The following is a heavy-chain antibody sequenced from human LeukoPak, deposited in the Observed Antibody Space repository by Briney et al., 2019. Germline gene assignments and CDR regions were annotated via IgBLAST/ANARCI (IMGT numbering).Heavy chain of an antibody. CDR2: IKQDGRKK. V-gene: IGHV3-7*01. Sequence: GGSMRLSCAASGFTFTSHWTSWVRQVPGKWLGWVAKIKQDGRKKYYVDSVKRRFNISRDNAKNSLYLQMNRLRAEDTAVYYCRPGYSYGLHWGQGTLVTVSS. J-gene: IGHJ4*02. CDR1: GFTFTSHW. CDR3: RPGYSYGLH. D-gene: IGHD5-18*01.